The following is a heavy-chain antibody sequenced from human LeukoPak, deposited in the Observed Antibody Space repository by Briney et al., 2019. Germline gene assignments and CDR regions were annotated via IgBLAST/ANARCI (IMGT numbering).Heavy chain of an antibody. CDR2: INHSGST. CDR3: ARLETYSSGYRPSYYFDY. CDR1: GGSFSGYY. J-gene: IGHJ4*02. V-gene: IGHV4-34*01. D-gene: IGHD6-19*01. Sequence: PSETLSLTCAVYGGSFSGYYWSWIRQPPGKGLEWIGEINHSGSTNYNPSLKSRVTISVDTSKNQFSLKLSSVTAADTAVYYCARLETYSSGYRPSYYFDYWGQGTLVTVSS.